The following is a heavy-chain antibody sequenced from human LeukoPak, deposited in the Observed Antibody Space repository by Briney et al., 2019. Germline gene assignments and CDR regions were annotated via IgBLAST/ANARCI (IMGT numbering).Heavy chain of an antibody. V-gene: IGHV3-21*01. Sequence: GGSLRLSWAASGFTVSSYSMNCVRQAPGKGLEWVSSIISIISYIYYADSVKGRFTIARDNAKNSLYLQMNSLRAEDTAVYYCARDSGSYWGQGTLVTVSS. CDR1: GFTVSSYS. D-gene: IGHD1-1*01. CDR2: IISIISYI. CDR3: ARDSGSY. J-gene: IGHJ4*02.